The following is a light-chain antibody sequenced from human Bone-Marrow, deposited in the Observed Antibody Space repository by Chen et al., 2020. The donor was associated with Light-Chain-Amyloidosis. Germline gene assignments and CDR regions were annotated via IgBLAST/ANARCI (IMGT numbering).Light chain of an antibody. CDR2: DAS. CDR1: ETITNW. CDR3: QQYNSYLAT. J-gene: IGKJ1*01. V-gene: IGKV1-5*01. Sequence: IQMTQSPSALSASVGDKITITCRASETITNWVAWYQQKPGKAPKLLIYDASTLHSGVPSRFSASGSGTEVTLTITILQPDEFATYYCQQYNSYLATFGQGTKV.